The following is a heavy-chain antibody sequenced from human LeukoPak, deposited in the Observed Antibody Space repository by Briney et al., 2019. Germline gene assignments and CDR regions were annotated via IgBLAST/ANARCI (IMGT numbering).Heavy chain of an antibody. CDR1: GGTFNSYS. J-gene: IGHJ6*02. CDR2: IIPILGIA. CDR3: ARDRCSSTSCYAGGPYYYGMNV. D-gene: IGHD2-2*01. V-gene: IGHV1-69*04. Sequence: KVSCKASGGTFNSYSFSWVRQAPGQGLEWMGRIIPILGIANYAPKFQGRVTITADKSTSTAYMELSSLKSEDTAVYYCARDRCSSTSCYAGGPYYYGMNVWGQGTTVTVSS.